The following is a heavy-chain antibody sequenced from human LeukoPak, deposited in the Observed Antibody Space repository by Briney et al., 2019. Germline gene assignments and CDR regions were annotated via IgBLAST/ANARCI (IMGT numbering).Heavy chain of an antibody. V-gene: IGHV5-10-1*01. CDR3: AGSTYSSSWYL. Sequence: GESLQISCQGSGYSFTSSWTTWLRQRPGKGRGWMGRIDPSDSYTNYSPSFQGHVTISADKSISTAYLQWSSLKASDTAMYYCAGSTYSSSWYLWGQGTLVTVSS. J-gene: IGHJ4*02. CDR1: GYSFTSSW. D-gene: IGHD6-13*01. CDR2: IDPSDSYT.